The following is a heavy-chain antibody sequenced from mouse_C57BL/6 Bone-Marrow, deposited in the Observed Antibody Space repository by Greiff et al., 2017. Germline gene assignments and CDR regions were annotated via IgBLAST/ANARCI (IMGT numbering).Heavy chain of an antibody. CDR2: IRNKANNHAT. Sequence: EVQLQQSGGGLVQPGGSMKLSCAASGFTFSDAWMDWVRQSPEKGLEWVAEIRNKANNHATYYAESVKGRFTISRDDSKSSVYLQMNSLRAEDTGIYYCTRSGGTKGLAYWGQGTLVTVSA. J-gene: IGHJ3*01. CDR3: TRSGGTKGLAY. CDR1: GFTFSDAW. D-gene: IGHD4-1*01. V-gene: IGHV6-6*01.